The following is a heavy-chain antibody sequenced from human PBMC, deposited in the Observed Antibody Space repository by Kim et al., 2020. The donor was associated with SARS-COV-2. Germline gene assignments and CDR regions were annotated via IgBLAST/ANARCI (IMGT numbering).Heavy chain of an antibody. V-gene: IGHV4-39*07. Sequence: SETLSRTCIVSGGSISSSSYYWGWIRQPPGKGLEWIGSIYYTGSTYYNPSLKSRVTISVDTSNNQFSLRLSSVTAADTALYYCAKHIVGAAPAFYYGIDV. CDR1: GGSISSSSYY. CDR2: IYYTGST. J-gene: IGHJ6*01. CDR3: AKHIVGAAPAFYYGIDV. D-gene: IGHD1-26*01.